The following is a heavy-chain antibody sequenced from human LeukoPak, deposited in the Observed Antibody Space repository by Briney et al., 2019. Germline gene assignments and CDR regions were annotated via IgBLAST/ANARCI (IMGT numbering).Heavy chain of an antibody. CDR3: ARSPVYYYDSSGYYGRYNWFDP. Sequence: SETLSLTCTVSGVSISSHHWSWLRQPPGKGLEGIGYIYYSGSTNYNPSLKSRVTISVDTSKNQFSLKLSSVTAADTAVYYCARSPVYYYDSSGYYGRYNWFDPWGQGTLVTVSS. J-gene: IGHJ5*02. V-gene: IGHV4-59*11. D-gene: IGHD3-22*01. CDR1: GVSISSHH. CDR2: IYYSGST.